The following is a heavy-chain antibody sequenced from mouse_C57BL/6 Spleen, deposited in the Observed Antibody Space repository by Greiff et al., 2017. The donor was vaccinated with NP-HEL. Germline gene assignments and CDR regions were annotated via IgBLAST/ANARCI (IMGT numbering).Heavy chain of an antibody. V-gene: IGHV1-76*01. J-gene: IGHJ3*01. Sequence: VKLMESGAELVRPGASVKLSCKASGYTFTDYYINWVKQRPGQGLEWIARIYPGSGNTYYNEKFKGKATLTADKSSSTAYMQLSSLTSEDSAVYFCARSTAQATSWFAYWGQGTLVTVSA. CDR1: GYTFTDYY. D-gene: IGHD3-2*02. CDR3: ARSTAQATSWFAY. CDR2: IYPGSGNT.